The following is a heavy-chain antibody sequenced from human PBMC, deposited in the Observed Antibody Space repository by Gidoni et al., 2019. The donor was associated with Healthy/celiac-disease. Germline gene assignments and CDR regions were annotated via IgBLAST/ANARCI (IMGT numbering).Heavy chain of an antibody. CDR3: ARTYYYDSSGYAGLYYFDY. D-gene: IGHD3-22*01. CDR1: GGTFSSYA. Sequence: QVQLVQSGAEVKKPGSSVTVSCKASGGTFSSYAISWVRQAPGQGLEWMGRIIPILGIANYAQKFQGRVTITADKSTSTAYMELSSLRSEDTAVYYCARTYYYDSSGYAGLYYFDYWGQGTLVTVSS. J-gene: IGHJ4*02. CDR2: IIPILGIA. V-gene: IGHV1-69*04.